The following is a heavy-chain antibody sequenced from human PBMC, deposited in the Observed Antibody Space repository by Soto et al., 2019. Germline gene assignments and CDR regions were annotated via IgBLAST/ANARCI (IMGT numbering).Heavy chain of an antibody. J-gene: IGHJ4*02. V-gene: IGHV3-23*01. CDR3: AKDHYPAMVRGVIIDY. CDR2: ISGSGGST. CDR1: GFTFSSYA. D-gene: IGHD3-10*01. Sequence: GGSLRLSCAASGFTFSSYAMSWVRQAPGKGLEWVSAISGSGGSTYYADSVKGRFTISRDNSKNTLYLQMNSLRAEDTAIYYCAKDHYPAMVRGVIIDYWGQGTLVTVSS.